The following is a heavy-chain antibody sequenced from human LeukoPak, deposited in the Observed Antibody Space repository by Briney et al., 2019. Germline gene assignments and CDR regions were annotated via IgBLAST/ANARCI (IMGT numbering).Heavy chain of an antibody. J-gene: IGHJ4*02. CDR1: GFTFSSYW. CDR3: ARDRRDGYNLLDY. D-gene: IGHD5-24*01. CDR2: IKQDESEK. Sequence: GGSLSLSCAASGFTFSSYWMSWVRQAPGKGLEWVANIKQDESEKYYVNSVKGRFTISRDNAKNSLYLQMNSLRAEDTAVYYCARDRRDGYNLLDYWGQGTLVTVSS. V-gene: IGHV3-7*01.